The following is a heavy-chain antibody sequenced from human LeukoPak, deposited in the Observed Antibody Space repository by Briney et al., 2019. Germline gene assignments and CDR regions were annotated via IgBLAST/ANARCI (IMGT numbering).Heavy chain of an antibody. D-gene: IGHD6-19*01. CDR1: GFTVSSNY. V-gene: IGHV3-53*01. CDR3: AREEVAVGGNWFDP. CDR2: IYSGGST. J-gene: IGHJ5*02. Sequence: SGGSLRLSCAASGFTVSSNYMSWVRQAPGKGLEWVSVIYSGGSTYYADSVKGRFTISRGNSKNTLYLQMNSLRAEDTAVYYCAREEVAVGGNWFDPWGQGTLVTVSS.